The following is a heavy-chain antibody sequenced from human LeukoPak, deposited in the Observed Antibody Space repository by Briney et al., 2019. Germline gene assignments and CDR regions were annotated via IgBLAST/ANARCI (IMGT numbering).Heavy chain of an antibody. CDR1: GYTFSNYA. J-gene: IGHJ6*02. V-gene: IGHV3-23*01. CDR3: AKPPITIFGVAPYGMDV. CDR2: IISRGGST. Sequence: GGSLRLSCAASGYTFSNYAMTWVRQAPGKGLEWVSAIISRGGSTYYADSVKGRFTISRDNSKNTLYLQMNSLRAEDTAVYFCAKPPITIFGVAPYGMDVWGPGTTVTVSS. D-gene: IGHD3-3*01.